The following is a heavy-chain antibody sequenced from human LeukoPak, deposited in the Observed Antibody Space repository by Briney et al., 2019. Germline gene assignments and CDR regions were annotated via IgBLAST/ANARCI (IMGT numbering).Heavy chain of an antibody. CDR1: GFTFSQYA. CDR3: AREADCSGGRCYRGALDI. Sequence: GRSLRLSCAASGFTFSQYAMHWVRQAPGKGLEWVAAIWYDGSNDYYADSVKGRFTISRDNSKNTLSLQMNSLRAEDTAVYYCAREADCSGGRCYRGALDIWGQGTMVTVSS. V-gene: IGHV3-33*01. CDR2: IWYDGSND. D-gene: IGHD2-15*01. J-gene: IGHJ3*02.